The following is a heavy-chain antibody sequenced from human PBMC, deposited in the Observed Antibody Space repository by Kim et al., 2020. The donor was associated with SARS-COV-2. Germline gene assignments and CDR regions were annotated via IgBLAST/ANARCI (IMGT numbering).Heavy chain of an antibody. J-gene: IGHJ5*02. V-gene: IGHV1-69*13. CDR2: IIPIFGTA. CDR3: ARAPSALITGTTFNWFDP. Sequence: SVKVSCKASGGTFSSYAISWVRQAPRQGLEWMGGIIPIFGTANYAQKFQGRVTITADESTSTAYMELSSLRSEDTAVYYCARAPSALITGTTFNWFDPWGQGTLVTVSS. D-gene: IGHD1-7*01. CDR1: GGTFSSYA.